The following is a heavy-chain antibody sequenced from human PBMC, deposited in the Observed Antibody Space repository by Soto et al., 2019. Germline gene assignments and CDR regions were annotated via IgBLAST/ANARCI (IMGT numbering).Heavy chain of an antibody. CDR3: ARVVAGAEYFQH. V-gene: IGHV4-31*03. CDR1: GGSISSGGYY. J-gene: IGHJ1*01. D-gene: IGHD6-19*01. Sequence: SETLSLTCTVSGGSISSGGYYWSWIRQHPGKGLEWIGYIYYSGSTYYNPSLKSRVTISVDTSKNQFSLKLSSVTAADTAVYYCARVVAGAEYFQHWGQGTLVTVSS. CDR2: IYYSGST.